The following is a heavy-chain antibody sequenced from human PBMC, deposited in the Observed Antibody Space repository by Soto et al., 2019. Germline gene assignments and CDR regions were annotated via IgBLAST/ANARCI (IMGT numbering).Heavy chain of an antibody. CDR3: ARSVFP. Sequence: QVQLQESGPGLVKPSQTLSLTCTVSGGSISSGGYYWNCIGPHPGKGLEWIGYIYYIRSTYYNPSRKSRVTISLDTSKNQLSLKLSSVTAADTAVYYCARSVFPWGQGTLVTVSS. CDR2: IYYIRST. J-gene: IGHJ5*02. CDR1: GGSISSGGYY. V-gene: IGHV4-31*03.